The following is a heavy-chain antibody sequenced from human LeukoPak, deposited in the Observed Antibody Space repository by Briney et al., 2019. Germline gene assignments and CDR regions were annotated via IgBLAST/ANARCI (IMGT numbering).Heavy chain of an antibody. CDR1: GYTFTSYA. D-gene: IGHD3-3*01. J-gene: IGHJ6*03. Sequence: ASVKVSCKASGYTFTSYAMHWVRQAPGQRLEWMGWISAYNGNTNYAQKLQGRVTMTTETSTSTAYMELRSLRSDDTAVYYCARVGGPYYYYYMDVWGKGTTVTVSS. V-gene: IGHV1-18*01. CDR3: ARVGGPYYYYYMDV. CDR2: ISAYNGNT.